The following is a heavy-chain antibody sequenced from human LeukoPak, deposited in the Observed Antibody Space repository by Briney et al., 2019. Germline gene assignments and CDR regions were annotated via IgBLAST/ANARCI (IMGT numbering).Heavy chain of an antibody. D-gene: IGHD3-10*01. CDR3: AKEGAYPIITYDS. V-gene: IGHV3-7*01. Sequence: GGPLRLSCAASGFTFSSYWMNWVRQAPGKGLEWVAHIKRDGNEKNYVDSVRGRFSISRDNAKNSLYLQMDSLRAEDTAVYYCAKEGAYPIITYDSWGQGALVTVSS. CDR1: GFTFSSYW. CDR2: IKRDGNEK. J-gene: IGHJ5*01.